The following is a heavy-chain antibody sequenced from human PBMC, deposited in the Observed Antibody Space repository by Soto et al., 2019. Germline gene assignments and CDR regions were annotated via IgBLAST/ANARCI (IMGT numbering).Heavy chain of an antibody. CDR2: ISAYNGNT. D-gene: IGHD3-3*01. V-gene: IGHV1-18*04. Sequence: ASVKVSCKASGYTFTSYGISWVRQAPGQGLEWMGWISAYNGNTNYAQKLQGRVTMTTDTSTSTAYMELRSLRSDDTAVYYCARSITIFGVAQSPNYGMDVWGQGTTVTVSS. CDR3: ARSITIFGVAQSPNYGMDV. J-gene: IGHJ6*02. CDR1: GYTFTSYG.